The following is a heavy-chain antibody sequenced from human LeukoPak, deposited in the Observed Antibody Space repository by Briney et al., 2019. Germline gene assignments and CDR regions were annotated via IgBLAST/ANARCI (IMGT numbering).Heavy chain of an antibody. CDR3: ARWAVTATLYYFDY. D-gene: IGHD2-21*02. J-gene: IGHJ4*02. CDR1: GGSINSYY. CDR2: IASTGSI. Sequence: TSETLSLTCTVSGGSINSYYWSWIRQSPGKAMEWIGSIASTGSIYYNPSLKSRVTISVDPSKNQFSLQLTSVTAADTAIYYCARWAVTATLYYFDYWGQGILVTVSS. V-gene: IGHV4-39*01.